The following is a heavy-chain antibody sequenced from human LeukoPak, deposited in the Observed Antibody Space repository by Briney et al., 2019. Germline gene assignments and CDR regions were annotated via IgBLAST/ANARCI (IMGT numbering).Heavy chain of an antibody. D-gene: IGHD5-18*01. CDR3: ARAYSYDPTRFDY. J-gene: IGHJ4*02. V-gene: IGHV4-59*01. CDR1: GGSISSYY. Sequence: SETLSLTCTVSGGSISSYYWSWIRQPPGKGLEWIGYIYYSGSTKYNPSLKSRVTISVDTSKNQFSLRLSSVTAADTAVYFCARAYSYDPTRFDYWGQGTLVTVSS. CDR2: IYYSGST.